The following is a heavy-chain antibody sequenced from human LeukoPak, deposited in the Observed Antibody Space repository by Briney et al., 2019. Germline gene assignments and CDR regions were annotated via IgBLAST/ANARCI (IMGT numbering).Heavy chain of an antibody. J-gene: IGHJ5*02. CDR2: IYYSGST. CDR1: GGSISSSSYY. D-gene: IGHD1-26*01. V-gene: IGHV4-39*07. CDR3: ARDADSGSYGLPAA. Sequence: SETLSLTCTVSGGSISSSSYYWGWIRQPPGKGLEWIGSIYYSGSTNYNPSLKSRVTISVDTSKNQFSLKLSSVTAADTAVYYCARDADSGSYGLPAAWGQGTLVTVSS.